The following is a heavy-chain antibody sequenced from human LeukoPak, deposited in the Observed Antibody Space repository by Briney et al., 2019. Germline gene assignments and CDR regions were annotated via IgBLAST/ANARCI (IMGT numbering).Heavy chain of an antibody. CDR3: ARHAHYGGNGLFDY. D-gene: IGHD4-23*01. Sequence: SETLSLTCTISGGSISTSYWSWIRQPPGKGLEWIGFIYYSGGTNYNPSLKSRVTISVDTSKNQFSQKVNSVTAADTAVYFCARHAHYGGNGLFDYWGQGTLVTVSS. CDR1: GGSISTSY. CDR2: IYYSGGT. V-gene: IGHV4-59*08. J-gene: IGHJ4*02.